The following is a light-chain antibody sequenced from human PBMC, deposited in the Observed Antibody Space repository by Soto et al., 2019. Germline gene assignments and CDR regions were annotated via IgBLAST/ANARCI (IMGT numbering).Light chain of an antibody. CDR1: QRVSSSY. Sequence: EIVLTQSPGTLSLSPGERATLSCRASQRVSSSYLAWYQQKPGQAPRLLIYGASSRATGIPDRFSGSGSGTDFNLTISRLEPEDFAVYFCQRYGSSPPFTFGQGPKVEI. CDR3: QRYGSSPPFT. CDR2: GAS. V-gene: IGKV3-20*01. J-gene: IGKJ2*01.